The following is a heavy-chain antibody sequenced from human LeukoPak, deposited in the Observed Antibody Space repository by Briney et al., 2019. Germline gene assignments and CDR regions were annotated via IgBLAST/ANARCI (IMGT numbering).Heavy chain of an antibody. V-gene: IGHV1-18*01. CDR3: ARGVYDILTGHLDY. Sequence: ASVKVSCKATGYTFTSYGITWVRQAPGQGLEWVGWISAYNGNTNYAQKLQGRVTMTTDTSTSTAYMELRSLRSDDTAVYYCARGVYDILTGHLDYWGQGTLVTVSS. CDR1: GYTFTSYG. J-gene: IGHJ4*02. CDR2: ISAYNGNT. D-gene: IGHD3-9*01.